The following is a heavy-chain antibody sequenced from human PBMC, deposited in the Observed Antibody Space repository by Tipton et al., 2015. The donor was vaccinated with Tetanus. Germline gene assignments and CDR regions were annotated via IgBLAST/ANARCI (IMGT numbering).Heavy chain of an antibody. CDR2: IYYSRST. Sequence: TLSLTCTVSGGSISSGDYYWSWIRQPPGKGLEWIGYIYYSRSTNYNPSLKSRVTISVDTSKNQFSLKLSSVTAADTAVYYCASRELVVVPAAISWWFDPWGQGTLVTVSS. CDR3: ASRELVVVPAAISWWFDP. D-gene: IGHD2-2*02. V-gene: IGHV4-30-4*01. CDR1: GGSISSGDYY. J-gene: IGHJ5*02.